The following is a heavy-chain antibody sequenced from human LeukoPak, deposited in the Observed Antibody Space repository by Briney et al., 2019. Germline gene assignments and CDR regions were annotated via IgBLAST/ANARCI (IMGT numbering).Heavy chain of an antibody. Sequence: AESLKTSWKGSCYSFTSYWIGLGRQMPGKGLGWMGIIYPSDSDTRYSPSFQGQVTISVDKSISTAYLQWSSLKASDTAMYYCARTSSSWYNYWGQGTLVTVSS. CDR3: ARTSSSWYNY. D-gene: IGHD6-13*01. J-gene: IGHJ4*02. CDR2: IYPSDSDT. V-gene: IGHV5-51*01. CDR1: CYSFTSYW.